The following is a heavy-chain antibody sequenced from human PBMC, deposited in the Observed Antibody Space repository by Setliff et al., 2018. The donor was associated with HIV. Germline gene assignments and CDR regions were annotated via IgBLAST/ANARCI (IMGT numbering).Heavy chain of an antibody. Sequence: TSETLSLTCTVSGGSISRYYWRWIRQSPGKGLEFIGYMHSSGSTNYNLSLETRVTLSVDTSKSQFSLKLTSVTASDTAMYYCARPIPYGLDWYFDLWGRGTLVTVSS. CDR1: GGSISRYY. J-gene: IGHJ2*01. V-gene: IGHV4-4*09. D-gene: IGHD4-17*01. CDR3: ARPIPYGLDWYFDL. CDR2: MHSSGST.